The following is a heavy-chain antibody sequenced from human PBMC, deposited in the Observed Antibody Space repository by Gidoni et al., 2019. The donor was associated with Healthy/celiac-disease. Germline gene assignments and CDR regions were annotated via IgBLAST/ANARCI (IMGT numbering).Heavy chain of an antibody. J-gene: IGHJ4*02. Sequence: EVQLVESGGGLVKPGGSLRLSCAASGFTFSSSSMNWVRQAPGKGLEWVSSISSSSSYIYYADSVKGRFTISRDNAKNSLYLQMNSLRAEDTALYYCARDYSSGWYFDYWGQGTLVTVSS. D-gene: IGHD6-19*01. CDR2: ISSSSSYI. CDR1: GFTFSSSS. V-gene: IGHV3-21*01. CDR3: ARDYSSGWYFDY.